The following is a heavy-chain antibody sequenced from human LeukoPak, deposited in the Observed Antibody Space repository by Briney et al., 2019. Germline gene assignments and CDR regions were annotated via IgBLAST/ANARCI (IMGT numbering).Heavy chain of an antibody. CDR2: INPNSGGT. CDR3: AGHIVVVTARPDYFDC. Sequence: GASVKVSCKASGYTFTCYFIHWARQAPGQGLEWMGWINPNSGGTNYAQKFQGRVTMTRDTSISTAYMELTRLTSDDTAVYYCAGHIVVVTARPDYFDCWGQGTLVTVSS. CDR1: GYTFTCYF. V-gene: IGHV1-2*02. J-gene: IGHJ4*02. D-gene: IGHD2-21*02.